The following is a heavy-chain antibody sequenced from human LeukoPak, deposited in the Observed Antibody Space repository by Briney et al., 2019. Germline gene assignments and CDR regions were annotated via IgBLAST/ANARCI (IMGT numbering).Heavy chain of an antibody. D-gene: IGHD2-2*01. J-gene: IGHJ5*02. Sequence: SQTLSLTCTVSGGSISSGDYYWIWTHQPPGKGLEWIGYIYYSGSTYYNPSPKSRVTISVDTSKNQFSLKLSSVTAADTAVYYCARDLTVVPAAMGWFDPWGQGTLVTVSS. CDR2: IYYSGST. V-gene: IGHV4-30-4*08. CDR1: GGSISSGDYY. CDR3: ARDLTVVPAAMGWFDP.